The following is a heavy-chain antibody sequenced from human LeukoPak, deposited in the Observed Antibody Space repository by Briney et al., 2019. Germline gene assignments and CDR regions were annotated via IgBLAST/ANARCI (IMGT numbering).Heavy chain of an antibody. CDR1: GGSFSGYY. CDR3: ARGRVSSSTWYSTYYYYFYMDV. CDR2: INHSEST. J-gene: IGHJ6*03. V-gene: IGHV4-34*01. Sequence: SETLSLTCAVYGGSFSGYYWSWIRQPPGKGLEWIGEINHSESTNYNPSLKSRVTISVDTSKNQFSLKLSSATAADTAVYFCARGRVSSSTWYSTYYYYFYMDVWGKGTTVTVSS. D-gene: IGHD6-13*01.